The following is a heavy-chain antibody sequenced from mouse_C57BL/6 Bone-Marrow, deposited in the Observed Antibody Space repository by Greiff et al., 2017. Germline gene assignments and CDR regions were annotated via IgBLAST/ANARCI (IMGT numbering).Heavy chain of an antibody. CDR2: IDPEGGDT. Sequence: EVQLQQSGAELVRPGASVKLSCTASGFNINDYYMHWVKQRPEQGLEWIGRIDPEGGDTDYAPKFQGQATMTADTSSNTAYLQLSSLTSEDTAVYYGTTSCSTEVEMDYWGQGTSVTVSS. V-gene: IGHV14-1*01. D-gene: IGHD1-1*01. CDR1: GFNINDYY. CDR3: TTSCSTEVEMDY. J-gene: IGHJ4*01.